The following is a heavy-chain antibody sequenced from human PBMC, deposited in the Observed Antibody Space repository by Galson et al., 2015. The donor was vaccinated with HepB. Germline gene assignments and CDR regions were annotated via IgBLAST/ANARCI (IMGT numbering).Heavy chain of an antibody. J-gene: IGHJ6*02. V-gene: IGHV1-18*04. D-gene: IGHD3-22*01. CDR1: GYTFTSYG. CDR2: ISAYNGNT. CDR3: ARDNYYDSSALMNYYYYGMDV. Sequence: SVKVSCKASGYTFTSYGISWVRQAPGQGLEWMGWISAYNGNTNYAQKLQGRVTMTTDTSTSTAYMELRSLRSDDTAVYYCARDNYYDSSALMNYYYYGMDVWGQGTTVTVSS.